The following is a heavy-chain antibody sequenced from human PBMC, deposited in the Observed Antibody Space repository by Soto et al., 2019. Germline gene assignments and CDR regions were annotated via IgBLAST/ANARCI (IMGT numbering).Heavy chain of an antibody. V-gene: IGHV1-18*01. CDR3: ARLPLMITFGGVIVDYYGMDV. CDR1: GYTFTSYG. D-gene: IGHD3-16*02. Sequence: GTSVKVTCKASGYTFTSYGISWVRQAHGQGLEWMGWISAYNGNTNYAQKLQGRVTMTTDTSTSTAYMELRSLRSDDTAVYYCARLPLMITFGGVIVDYYGMDVWGQGTTVTVSS. CDR2: ISAYNGNT. J-gene: IGHJ6*02.